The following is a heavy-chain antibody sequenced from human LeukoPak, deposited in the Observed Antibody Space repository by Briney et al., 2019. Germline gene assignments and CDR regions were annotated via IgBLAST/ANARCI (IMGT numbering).Heavy chain of an antibody. CDR3: ARNSGTKNNFDY. Sequence: GESLKISCQVSGDSFTSYWIGWVRQMPGKGLERMGIIYPGDSNTRYSPSFQVQVTISADKSISTVYLQWSSLKASDTAMYYCARNSGTKNNFDYWGQGTLVTVSS. D-gene: IGHD1-26*01. J-gene: IGHJ4*02. V-gene: IGHV5-51*01. CDR2: IYPGDSNT. CDR1: GDSFTSYW.